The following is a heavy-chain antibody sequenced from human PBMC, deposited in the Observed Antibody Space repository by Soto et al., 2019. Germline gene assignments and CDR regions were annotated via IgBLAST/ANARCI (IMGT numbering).Heavy chain of an antibody. V-gene: IGHV1-69*02. J-gene: IGHJ1*01. Sequence: SVKVSCKASGGTFSSYTRSWVRQAPGQGLEWMGRIIPILGIANYAQKFQGRVTITGDESTSTAYMELSSLRSEDTAVYYCAKGVPGIAVAGTGYFQHWGQGTLVTVSS. D-gene: IGHD6-19*01. CDR1: GGTFSSYT. CDR3: AKGVPGIAVAGTGYFQH. CDR2: IIPILGIA.